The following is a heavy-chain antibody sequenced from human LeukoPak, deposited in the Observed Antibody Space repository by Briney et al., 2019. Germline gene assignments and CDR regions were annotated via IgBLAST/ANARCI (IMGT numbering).Heavy chain of an antibody. CDR1: GFTFRSYW. CDR3: ARDFSAQVPVTIHDNWFDP. D-gene: IGHD2-2*01. CDR2: IRQDGSEK. V-gene: IGHV3-7*01. J-gene: IGHJ5*02. Sequence: GGSLRLSCAASGFTFRSYWMSWLRQAPGKGPEWVANIRQDGSEKYYMDSVKGRFTISRDNAKKPLYLQMNSLRADDTAMYYCARDFSAQVPVTIHDNWFDPWGQGTLVIVSS.